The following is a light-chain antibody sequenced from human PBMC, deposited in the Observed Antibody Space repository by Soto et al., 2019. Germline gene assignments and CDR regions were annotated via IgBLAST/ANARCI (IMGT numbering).Light chain of an antibody. CDR1: SSDVCGYNY. CDR3: SSYTSSSTLGV. CDR2: DVS. V-gene: IGLV2-14*01. Sequence: QSALTQPASVSGSPGQSITISCTGTSSDVCGYNYVSWYQRHPGKAPKLMIYDVSNRPSGVSNRFSGSKSGNTASLTISGLQAEDEADYYCSSYTSSSTLGVFGTGTKVTVL. J-gene: IGLJ1*01.